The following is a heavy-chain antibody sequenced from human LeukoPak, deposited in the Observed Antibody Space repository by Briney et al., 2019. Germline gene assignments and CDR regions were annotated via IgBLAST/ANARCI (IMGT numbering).Heavy chain of an antibody. CDR2: INCSGST. CDR3: ARRLRITVAGTTSRGYYFDY. CDR1: GGSISGSIFY. D-gene: IGHD6-19*01. V-gene: IGHV4-39*01. Sequence: PSETLSLTCAVSGGSISGSIFYWGWIRQPHGKGLGCIGSINCSGSTYYNPSLKSRVTMSVDTSKNQFSLKLSSVTAADTAVYYCARRLRITVAGTTSRGYYFDYWGQGTPLTVSS. J-gene: IGHJ4*02.